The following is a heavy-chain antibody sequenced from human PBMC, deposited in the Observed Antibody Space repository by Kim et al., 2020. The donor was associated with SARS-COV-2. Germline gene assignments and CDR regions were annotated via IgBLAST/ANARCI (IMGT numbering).Heavy chain of an antibody. CDR1: GFTFSNVW. J-gene: IGHJ4*02. V-gene: IGHV3-15*01. CDR2: IKTKSEGGTT. Sequence: GGSLRLSCVASGFTFSNVWMSWVRQAPGKGLEWVGHIKTKSEGGTTDYAAPVKGRFTISRDDSKNTLFLQVNSLKTEDTGVYYCLTGPTWGYWGQGTLVTASS. CDR3: LTGPTWGY. D-gene: IGHD3-16*01.